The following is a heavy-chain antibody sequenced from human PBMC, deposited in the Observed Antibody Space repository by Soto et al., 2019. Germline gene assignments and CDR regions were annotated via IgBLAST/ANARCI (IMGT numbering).Heavy chain of an antibody. J-gene: IGHJ6*02. D-gene: IGHD3-3*01. CDR3: ARVSVFGVVTPGPYYYYGMDV. V-gene: IGHV1-69*13. CDR2: ITPIFGTA. CDR1: GGTFSIYA. Sequence: SVKVSCKASGGTFSIYAISWVRQSPVQWLDWMGGITPIFGTANYAQKFQGRVTITADESTSTAYMELSSLRSEDTAVYYCARVSVFGVVTPGPYYYYGMDVWGQGTTVTVSS.